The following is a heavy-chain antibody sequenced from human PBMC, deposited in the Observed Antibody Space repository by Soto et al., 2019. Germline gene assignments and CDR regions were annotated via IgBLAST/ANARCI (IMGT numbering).Heavy chain of an antibody. CDR1: GGSVTSGSYY. V-gene: IGHV4-61*01. CDR2: IYNSGST. CDR3: ARDQGIAVAVFDY. J-gene: IGHJ4*02. D-gene: IGHD6-19*01. Sequence: QVQLQESGPGLVKPSETLSLTCTVSGGSVTSGSYYWSWIRQPPGKGLEWIGYIYNSGSTNYNPSLKSRVXTSXDXYKRQISLKLSSVTAADTAVYYCARDQGIAVAVFDYWGQGTVVTVSS.